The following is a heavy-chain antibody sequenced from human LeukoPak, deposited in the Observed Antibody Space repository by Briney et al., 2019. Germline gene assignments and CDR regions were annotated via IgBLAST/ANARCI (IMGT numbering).Heavy chain of an antibody. D-gene: IGHD6-13*01. CDR3: GREGSAVGIEDAFDV. Sequence: GGSLRLSCAASGFTFSSYSMNWVRQAPGKGLEWVSSISSSSSYIYYADSVKGRFTISRDNAKNSLYLQMNSLRAEDTAVYYCGREGSAVGIEDAFDVWGQGTMVTVSP. CDR2: ISSSSSYI. J-gene: IGHJ3*01. V-gene: IGHV3-21*01. CDR1: GFTFSSYS.